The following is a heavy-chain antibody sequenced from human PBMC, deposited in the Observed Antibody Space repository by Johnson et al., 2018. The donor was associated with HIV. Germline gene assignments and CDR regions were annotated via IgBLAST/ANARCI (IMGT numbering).Heavy chain of an antibody. CDR3: ERHFRGGDRGAFDI. D-gene: IGHD3-16*01. CDR2: INWNGGST. V-gene: IGHV3-20*04. J-gene: IGHJ3*02. Sequence: EQLVESGGGVVRPGGSLRLSCAASGFTFDDYGMSWVRQAPGKGLEWVSDINWNGGSTGYADSVKGRFTISRDNAKNSLYVKMNSLRAEDTALYYCERHFRGGDRGAFDIWGQGTMVTVSS. CDR1: GFTFDDYG.